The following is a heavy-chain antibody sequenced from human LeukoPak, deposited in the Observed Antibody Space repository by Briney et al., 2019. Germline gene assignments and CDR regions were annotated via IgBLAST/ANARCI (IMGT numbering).Heavy chain of an antibody. V-gene: IGHV4-59*12. J-gene: IGHJ2*01. D-gene: IGHD2-21*01. CDR1: GFTFSSYW. CDR2: IYNSGST. CDR3: ARSSIVVVQHWYFDL. Sequence: GSLRLSCAASGFTFSSYWMSWVRQAPGKGLEWIGYIYNSGSTIYNPSLKSRVTISVDKSKNQFSLKLSSVTAADTAVYYCARSSIVVVQHWYFDLWGRGTLVTVSS.